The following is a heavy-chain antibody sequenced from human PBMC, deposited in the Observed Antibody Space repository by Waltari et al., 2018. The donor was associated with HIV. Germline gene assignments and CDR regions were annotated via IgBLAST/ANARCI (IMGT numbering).Heavy chain of an antibody. J-gene: IGHJ4*02. CDR1: GGTFSSYT. CDR3: ARDLHIAVAGTFDY. V-gene: IGHV1-69*08. Sequence: QVQLVQSGAAVKKPGSSVKVSCKASGGTFSSYTISWVRQAPRQGLEWMGRIIPILGIANYAQKFQGRVTITADKSTSTAYMELSSLRSEDTAVYYCARDLHIAVAGTFDYWGQGTLVTVSS. CDR2: IIPILGIA. D-gene: IGHD6-19*01.